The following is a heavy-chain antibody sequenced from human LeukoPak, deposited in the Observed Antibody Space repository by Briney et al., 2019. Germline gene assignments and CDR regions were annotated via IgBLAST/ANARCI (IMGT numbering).Heavy chain of an antibody. Sequence: GGSLRLSCAASGFTFSTYAMHWVRQAPGKGLEWVAVISYDGSNKYYADSVKGRFTISRDNSKNTLYLQMNSLRAEDTAVYYCARDGGGYSGYEPSYYFDYWGQGTLVTVSS. J-gene: IGHJ4*02. V-gene: IGHV3-30-3*01. CDR3: ARDGGGYSGYEPSYYFDY. CDR2: ISYDGSNK. CDR1: GFTFSTYA. D-gene: IGHD5-12*01.